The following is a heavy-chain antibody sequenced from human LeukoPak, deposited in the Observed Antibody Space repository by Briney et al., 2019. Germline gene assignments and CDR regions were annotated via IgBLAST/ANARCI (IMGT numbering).Heavy chain of an antibody. J-gene: IGHJ4*02. V-gene: IGHV4-39*01. CDR1: GGSISSSSYY. Sequence: PSETLSLTCTVSGGSISSSSYYWGWIRQPGGKGLESIVSIYYSGSPYYHPSLKRRVTISVDTSKNQFSLKLSSVTAADTAVYYCARLGSASVDYWGQGTLVTVSS. CDR3: ARLGSASVDY. D-gene: IGHD1-26*01. CDR2: IYYSGSP.